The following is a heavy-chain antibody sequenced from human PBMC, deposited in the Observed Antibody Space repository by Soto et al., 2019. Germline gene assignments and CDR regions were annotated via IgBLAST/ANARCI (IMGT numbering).Heavy chain of an antibody. V-gene: IGHV5-51*01. D-gene: IGHD4-17*01. CDR3: ARSWASSTGYYYYGMDV. J-gene: IGHJ6*02. Sequence: PGESLKISCKGSGYSFTSNWIAWVRQMPGKGLEWMGIIYPADSDTRYSPSFQGQVTISADKSISTAYLQWSSLKASDTAMYYCARSWASSTGYYYYGMDVWGQGTTVTVSS. CDR2: IYPADSDT. CDR1: GYSFTSNW.